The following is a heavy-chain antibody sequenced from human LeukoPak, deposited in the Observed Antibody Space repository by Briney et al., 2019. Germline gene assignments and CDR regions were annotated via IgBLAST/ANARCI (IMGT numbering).Heavy chain of an antibody. J-gene: IGHJ4*02. Sequence: GASVKVSCKASGYTFTSYGISWVRQAPGQGLEWMGWISAYNGNTNYAQKLQGRVTMTTDTSTSTAYMELRSLRSDDTAVYYCARERGTYYYDSSGYPLDYWGQGTLVTVSS. CDR2: ISAYNGNT. D-gene: IGHD3-22*01. CDR1: GYTFTSYG. CDR3: ARERGTYYYDSSGYPLDY. V-gene: IGHV1-18*01.